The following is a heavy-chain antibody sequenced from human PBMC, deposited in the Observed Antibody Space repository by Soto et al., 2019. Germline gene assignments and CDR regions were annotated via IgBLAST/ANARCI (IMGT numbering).Heavy chain of an antibody. CDR2: ITASGGTT. J-gene: IGHJ3*02. CDR3: LKCTQLKWNYADFQI. V-gene: IGHV3-23*01. CDR1: GFTFSSYS. Sequence: GGSLRLSCAASGFTFSSYSMSWVRQAPGKGLEWVSHITASGGTTYYADSVKGRFTISRDSSRNTLYLQMNILRAEDTALYPSLKCTQLKWNYADFQIWCQGTMVTVSS. D-gene: IGHD1-7*01.